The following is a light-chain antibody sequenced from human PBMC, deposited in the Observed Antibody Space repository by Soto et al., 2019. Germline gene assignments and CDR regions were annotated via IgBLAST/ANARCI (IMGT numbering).Light chain of an antibody. CDR2: DVS. J-gene: IGLJ1*01. Sequence: QSVLTQPASVSGAPGQSITISYTGTSSDVGGYNYVSWYQHHPGKAPKLMIFDVSNRPSGVSNRFSGSKSGNTASLTISGLQPEDKADYYCSSYTTSNTRQIVFGTGTKVTVL. CDR3: SSYTTSNTRQIV. V-gene: IGLV2-14*03. CDR1: SSDVGGYNY.